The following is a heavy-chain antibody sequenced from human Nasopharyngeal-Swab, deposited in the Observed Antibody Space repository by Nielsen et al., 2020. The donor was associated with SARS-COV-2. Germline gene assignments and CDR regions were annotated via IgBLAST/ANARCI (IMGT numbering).Heavy chain of an antibody. CDR2: INVDGSSI. D-gene: IGHD3-16*01. CDR3: TRNPLGLGI. Sequence: GESLQISCVASGFTFSSYSMYWVRQAPGQGLVCVSQINVDGSSINCADSVKGRFTTPRDNAKNTLYRQMNSLRAEDTAVYYCTRNPLGLGIWGQGTVVTVSS. V-gene: IGHV3-74*01. J-gene: IGHJ3*02. CDR1: GFTFSSYS.